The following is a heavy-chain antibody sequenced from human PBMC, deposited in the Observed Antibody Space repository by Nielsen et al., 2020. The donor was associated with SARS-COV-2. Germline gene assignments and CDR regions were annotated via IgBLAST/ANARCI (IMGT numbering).Heavy chain of an antibody. CDR2: ISSSSSTI. CDR3: ARDSLPPFDYYDSSGYATYYFDY. D-gene: IGHD3-22*01. CDR1: GFTFSSYS. J-gene: IGHJ4*02. V-gene: IGHV3-48*02. Sequence: GESLKISCAASGFTFSSYSMNWVRQAPGKGLEWVSYISSSSSTIYYADSVKGRFTISRDNAKNSLYLQMNSLRDEDTAVYYCARDSLPPFDYYDSSGYATYYFDYWGQGTLVTVSS.